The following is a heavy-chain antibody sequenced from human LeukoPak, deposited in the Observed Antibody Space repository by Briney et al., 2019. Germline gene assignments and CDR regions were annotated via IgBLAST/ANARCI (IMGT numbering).Heavy chain of an antibody. D-gene: IGHD2-21*01. CDR3: ARGLLGAPRWYYYYGMDV. J-gene: IGHJ6*02. CDR2: INHSGST. CDR1: GGSFSGYY. V-gene: IGHV4-34*01. Sequence: SETLSLTCAVYGGSFSGYYWSWIRQPPGKGLEWIGEINHSGSTNYNPSLKSRVTISVDTSKNQFSLKLCSVTAADTAVYYCARGLLGAPRWYYYYGMDVWGQGTTVTVSS.